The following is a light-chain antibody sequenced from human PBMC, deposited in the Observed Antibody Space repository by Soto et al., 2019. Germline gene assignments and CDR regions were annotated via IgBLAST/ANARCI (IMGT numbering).Light chain of an antibody. CDR3: QQLNSYPQT. CDR1: RGISSY. V-gene: IGKV1-9*01. Sequence: IQLTQSPSSLSASVGDRVTITCPASRGISSYLAWYQQKPGKPPKLLVYSASTLQSGVPSRFSGSGSGPDFTLTISSLRPEDSATYFCQQLNSYPQTVGQGTRLEIK. CDR2: SAS. J-gene: IGKJ5*01.